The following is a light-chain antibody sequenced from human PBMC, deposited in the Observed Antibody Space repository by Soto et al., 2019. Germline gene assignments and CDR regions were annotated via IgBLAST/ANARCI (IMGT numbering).Light chain of an antibody. CDR2: EVS. V-gene: IGLV2-8*01. J-gene: IGLJ2*01. Sequence: QSALTQPPSASGSPGQSVTISCTGTSSDVGGYNFVSWYQQHPDKAPKLMIYEVSERPSGVPDRFSGSKSGNTASLTVSGLQAEDEADYYCSSYADTNNLVFGGGTKLTVL. CDR1: SSDVGGYNF. CDR3: SSYADTNNLV.